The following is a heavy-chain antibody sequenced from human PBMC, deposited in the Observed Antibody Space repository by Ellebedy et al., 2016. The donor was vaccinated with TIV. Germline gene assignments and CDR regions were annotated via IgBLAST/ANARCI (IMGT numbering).Heavy chain of an antibody. D-gene: IGHD2/OR15-2a*01. J-gene: IGHJ4*02. CDR1: GGSISSGDYY. V-gene: IGHV4-61*08. CDR2: IYYSGST. CDR3: AREPVDTFYDY. Sequence: GSLRLXXTVSGGSISSGDYYWSWIRQPPGKGLEWIGYIYYSGSTNYNPSLKSRVTISVDTSKNQFSLKLSSVTAADTAVYYCAREPVDTFYDYWGQGTLVTVSS.